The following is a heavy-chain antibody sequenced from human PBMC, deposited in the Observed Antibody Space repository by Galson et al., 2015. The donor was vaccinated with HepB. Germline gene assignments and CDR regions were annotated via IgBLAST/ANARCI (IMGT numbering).Heavy chain of an antibody. J-gene: IGHJ6*02. CDR3: ARDLGWGDGSGIFYGMDV. CDR2: IYYSGSA. Sequence: ETLSLTCTVSGGSISSYYWSWIRQPPGKGLEWIGYIYYSGSANYNPSLKSRVTISVDTSKNQFSLKLSSVTAADTAVYYCARDLGWGDGSGIFYGMDVWGQGTTVTVSS. V-gene: IGHV4-59*01. D-gene: IGHD3-10*01. CDR1: GGSISSYY.